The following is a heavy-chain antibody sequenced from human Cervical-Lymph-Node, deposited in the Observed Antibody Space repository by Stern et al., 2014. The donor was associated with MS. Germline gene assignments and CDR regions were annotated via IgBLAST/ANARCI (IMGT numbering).Heavy chain of an antibody. V-gene: IGHV4-59*08. J-gene: IGHJ4*02. D-gene: IGHD3-3*01. CDR2: VHYSGTT. CDR3: AGSGTYYPDY. Sequence: VQLVESGPGLVKPSETLSLTCSVSGGSISSYYWNWIRQPPGKGLEWIANVHYSGTTTYIPPLKSRVTIYLHPPRKKIPRKRTSVTAADTAVYYCAGSGTYYPDYWGQGILVTVSS. CDR1: GGSISSYY.